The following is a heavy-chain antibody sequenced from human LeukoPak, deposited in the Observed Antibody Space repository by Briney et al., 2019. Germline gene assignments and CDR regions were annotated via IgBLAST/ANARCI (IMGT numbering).Heavy chain of an antibody. D-gene: IGHD3-10*01. V-gene: IGHV3-74*01. J-gene: IGHJ4*02. Sequence: PGGSLRLSCAASGFTFSSYWMHWVRQDPGKGLVWVSHINNDGSSTTYADSVKGRFTISRDNAKNTLYLQMNSLRAGDTAVYYCVRDDSGGQSGIDYWGQGTLVTVTS. CDR1: GFTFSSYW. CDR3: VRDDSGGQSGIDY. CDR2: INNDGSST.